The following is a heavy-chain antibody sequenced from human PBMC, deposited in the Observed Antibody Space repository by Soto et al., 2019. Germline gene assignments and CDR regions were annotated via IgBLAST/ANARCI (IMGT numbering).Heavy chain of an antibody. Sequence: EVQLLESGGGLVQPGGSLRLSCAASGFTFSSYAMSWVRQAPGKGLEWVSAISGSGGSTYYADSVKGRFTISRDNAKNTLYLQMNSLRAEDTAVYYCAKTGRFLEWLLMGLIDYWGQGTLVTVSS. CDR1: GFTFSSYA. CDR3: AKTGRFLEWLLMGLIDY. J-gene: IGHJ4*02. D-gene: IGHD3-3*01. V-gene: IGHV3-23*01. CDR2: ISGSGGST.